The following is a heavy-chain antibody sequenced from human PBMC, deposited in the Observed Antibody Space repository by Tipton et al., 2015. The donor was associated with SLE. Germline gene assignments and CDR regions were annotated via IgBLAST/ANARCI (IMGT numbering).Heavy chain of an antibody. CDR1: GGSVSSSSKY. D-gene: IGHD5-18*01. Sequence: TLSLTCTVSGGSVSSSSKYWAWFRQPPGKGLVGLGSIYYTGTTTYYNSFLKNRVTMSVDTSKNQFSLRLTSVIAADTAVYYCARLHGYSYGLNWFDPWGQGTLISVSS. CDR2: IYYTGTTT. V-gene: IGHV4-39*07. CDR3: ARLHGYSYGLNWFDP. J-gene: IGHJ5*02.